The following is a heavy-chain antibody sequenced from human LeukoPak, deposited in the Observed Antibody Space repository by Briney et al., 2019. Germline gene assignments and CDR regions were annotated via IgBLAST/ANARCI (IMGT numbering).Heavy chain of an antibody. Sequence: PGGSLRLSCAASGFTFSSYAMSWVRQAPGKGLEWVSAISGSGGSTYYADSVKGRFTISRDNSKNTLYLQMNSLRAEDTAVYYCAKTPYGDFASKTPYYMDVWGKGTTVTVSS. CDR2: ISGSGGST. CDR3: AKTPYGDFASKTPYYMDV. D-gene: IGHD3-10*01. V-gene: IGHV3-23*01. CDR1: GFTFSSYA. J-gene: IGHJ6*03.